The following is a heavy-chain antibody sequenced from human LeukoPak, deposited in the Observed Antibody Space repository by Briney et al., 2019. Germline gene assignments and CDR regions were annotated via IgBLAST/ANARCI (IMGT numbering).Heavy chain of an antibody. D-gene: IGHD6-19*01. CDR1: GYTFTSYG. Sequence: ASVKVSCKASGYTFTSYGISWVRQAPGQGLEWMGWISAYNGNTNYAQKLQGRVTMTTDTSTSTAYMELRSLRSDDTAVYYCARVESPVAGTSDFDYWGQGTLVTVSS. J-gene: IGHJ4*02. CDR3: ARVESPVAGTSDFDY. V-gene: IGHV1-18*01. CDR2: ISAYNGNT.